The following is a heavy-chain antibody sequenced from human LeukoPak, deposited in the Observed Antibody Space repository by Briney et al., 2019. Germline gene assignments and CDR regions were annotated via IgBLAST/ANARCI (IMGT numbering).Heavy chain of an antibody. D-gene: IGHD3-10*01. Sequence: KASETLSLTCAVYGGSFSGYYWSWIRQPPGKGLEWIGYIYYSGSTNYNPSLKSRVTISVDTSKNQFSLKLSSVTAADTAVYYCAREPMVRGVMLDYWGQGTLVTVSS. CDR3: AREPMVRGVMLDY. CDR2: IYYSGST. CDR1: GGSFSGYY. V-gene: IGHV4-59*08. J-gene: IGHJ4*02.